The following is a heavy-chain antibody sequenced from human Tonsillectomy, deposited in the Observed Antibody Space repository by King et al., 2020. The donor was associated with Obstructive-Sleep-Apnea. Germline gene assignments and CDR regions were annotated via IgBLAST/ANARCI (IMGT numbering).Heavy chain of an antibody. V-gene: IGHV1-18*01. Sequence: QLVQSGAEVKKPGASVKVSCKASGYTFTSYGISWVRQTPGQGLEWMGWISAYNGNTNHAQKLQGRVTMTTDTSTSTAYMELRSLRSDDTAVYYCARDIVVVVAATDAFDIWGQGTMVTVSS. J-gene: IGHJ3*02. CDR1: GYTFTSYG. CDR3: ARDIVVVVAATDAFDI. CDR2: ISAYNGNT. D-gene: IGHD2-15*01.